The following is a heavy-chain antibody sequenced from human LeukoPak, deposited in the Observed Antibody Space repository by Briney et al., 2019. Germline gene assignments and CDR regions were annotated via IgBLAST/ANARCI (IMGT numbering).Heavy chain of an antibody. CDR2: IKQDGSGK. J-gene: IGHJ4*02. D-gene: IGHD4-17*01. CDR1: GFTFSSYW. CDR3: ARDPYYGDYVV. Sequence: GGSLRLSCAASGFTFSSYWMSWVRQAPGRGLEWVANIKQDGSGKYYVDSVKGRFTISRDNAKNSLYLQMNSLRAEDTAVYYCARDPYYGDYVVWGQGTLVTVSS. V-gene: IGHV3-7*01.